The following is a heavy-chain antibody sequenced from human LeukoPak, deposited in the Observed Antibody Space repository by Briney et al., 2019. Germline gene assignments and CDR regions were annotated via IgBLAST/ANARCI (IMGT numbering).Heavy chain of an antibody. J-gene: IGHJ5*02. D-gene: IGHD3-10*01. CDR3: ARDLMVRGVMSYWFDP. CDR1: GYTFTGYY. Sequence: ASVKVSCKASGYTFTGYYMHWVRQAPGQGLEWMGWINPNSGGTNYAQKFQGRVIMTRDTSTSTAYMELSRLRSDDTAVYYCARDLMVRGVMSYWFDPWGQGTLVTVSS. CDR2: INPNSGGT. V-gene: IGHV1-2*02.